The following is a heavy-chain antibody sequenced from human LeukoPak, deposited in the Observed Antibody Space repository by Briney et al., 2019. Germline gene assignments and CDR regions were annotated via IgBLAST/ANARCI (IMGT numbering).Heavy chain of an antibody. CDR1: GFTFSNYW. J-gene: IGHJ4*02. CDR3: ARSDQGPEE. CDR2: VNTDGSEK. Sequence: GGSLRLSCATTGFTFSNYWMNWVRQAPGKGLEWVAIVNTDGSEKHHVDSVRGRFIVSRDNAKSSLYPQITSLRGDDTALYYCARSDQGPEEWGQGTLVTVSP. D-gene: IGHD2-2*01. V-gene: IGHV3-7*01.